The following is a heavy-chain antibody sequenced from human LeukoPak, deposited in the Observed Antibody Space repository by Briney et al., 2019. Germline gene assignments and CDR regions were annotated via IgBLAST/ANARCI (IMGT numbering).Heavy chain of an antibody. CDR1: GFTFSSYA. D-gene: IGHD3-3*01. Sequence: GGSLRLSCAASGFTFSSYAMSWVRQAPGKGLEWVSAISGSGGSTYYADSVKGRFTISRDNSKNTLYLQMNSLRAEDTAVYYCAKDLDTIFGVVIIPKGVFDYWGQGNLVTVSS. J-gene: IGHJ4*02. CDR2: ISGSGGST. V-gene: IGHV3-23*01. CDR3: AKDLDTIFGVVIIPKGVFDY.